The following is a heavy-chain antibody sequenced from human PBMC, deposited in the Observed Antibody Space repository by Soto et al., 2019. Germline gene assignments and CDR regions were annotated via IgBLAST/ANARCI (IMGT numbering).Heavy chain of an antibody. CDR3: AKSQWLSHFDY. J-gene: IGHJ4*02. V-gene: IGHV4-4*02. Sequence: PSETLSLTCAVSGGSFTSNNWWTWVRQPPGQGLEWIGEIYRTGSTNYNPSLKSRVTISLDKSENQFSLKVTSLTAADTAVYYCAKSQWLSHFDYWGQGTLVTVSS. D-gene: IGHD6-19*01. CDR2: IYRTGST. CDR1: GGSFTSNNW.